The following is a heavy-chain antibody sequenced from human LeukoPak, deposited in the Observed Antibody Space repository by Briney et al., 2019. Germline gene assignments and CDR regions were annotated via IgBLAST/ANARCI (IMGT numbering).Heavy chain of an antibody. V-gene: IGHV3-48*03. CDR3: SSYCSGGTCYGYFHH. CDR2: ISHTGSLI. D-gene: IGHD2-15*01. J-gene: IGHJ1*01. CDR1: GFTSTPSE. Sequence: GGPLRLSCAASGFTSTPSELNWVRQAPGKGLEWISYISHTGSLIYYADSVKGRFTISRDNAKNFLYLQMNSLRVEDTGIYYCSSYCSGGTCYGYFHHWGQGTLVSVSS.